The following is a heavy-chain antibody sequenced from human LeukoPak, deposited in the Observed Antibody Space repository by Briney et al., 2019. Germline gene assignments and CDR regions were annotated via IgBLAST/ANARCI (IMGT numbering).Heavy chain of an antibody. CDR1: GGSISSLNL. V-gene: IGHV4-4*02. D-gene: IGHD6-19*01. J-gene: IGHJ4*02. Sequence: SGTLSLTCIVSGGSISSLNLWSWLRQPPGKGLEWIGEMYLGGTTNFNPSLKSRVTILIDKSKYQLSLQLTSVTAADTAVYYCAGLEGRYSTDWFYFFDYWGQGALVTVSS. CDR3: AGLEGRYSTDWFYFFDY. CDR2: MYLGGTT.